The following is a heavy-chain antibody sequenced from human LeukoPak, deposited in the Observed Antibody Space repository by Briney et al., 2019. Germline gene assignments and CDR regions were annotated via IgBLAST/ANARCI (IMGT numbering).Heavy chain of an antibody. CDR3: ARDSTTDAFDI. J-gene: IGHJ3*02. CDR1: GFIVSSNY. CDR2: IYSGGGA. D-gene: IGHD4-11*01. V-gene: IGHV3-53*01. Sequence: GGSLRLSCAASGFIVSSNYMTWVRQAPGKGLEWVSLIYSGGGANYADSVKGRFTISRDNSKNTLYLQMNSLRAEDTAVYYCARDSTTDAFDIWGQGTMVTVSS.